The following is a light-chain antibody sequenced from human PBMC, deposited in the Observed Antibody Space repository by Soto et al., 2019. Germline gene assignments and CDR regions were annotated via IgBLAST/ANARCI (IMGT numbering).Light chain of an antibody. CDR2: VAS. V-gene: IGKV1-39*01. J-gene: IGKJ5*01. Sequence: DIQRTQSQSSLSASLGYRVTITCLASQSISSFLNWYQQKLGKAPKLLIYVASSLQSGVPSRFSGSGSGTDFTLTSSSLQPEDFATYYCQQANSFPITFGQGTRLEIK. CDR1: QSISSF. CDR3: QQANSFPIT.